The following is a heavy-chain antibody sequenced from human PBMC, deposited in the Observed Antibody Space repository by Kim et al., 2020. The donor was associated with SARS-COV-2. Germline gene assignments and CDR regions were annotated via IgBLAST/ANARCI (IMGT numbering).Heavy chain of an antibody. Sequence: ASVKVSCKVSGYTLTELSMHWVRQAPGKGLEWMGGFDPEDGETIYAQKFQGRVTMTEDTSTDTAYMELSSRRSEDTAVYYGATAFAYSISSGHWFDPWGQGQLVTVSA. D-gene: IGHD6-6*01. CDR3: ATAFAYSISSGHWFDP. CDR2: FDPEDGET. V-gene: IGHV1-24*01. J-gene: IGHJ5*02. CDR1: GYTLTELS.